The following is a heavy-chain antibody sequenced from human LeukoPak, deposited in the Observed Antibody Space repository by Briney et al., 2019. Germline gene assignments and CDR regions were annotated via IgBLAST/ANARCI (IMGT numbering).Heavy chain of an antibody. CDR3: ARNWDEFDWLLFAFDI. CDR2: ISGSGGST. J-gene: IGHJ3*02. V-gene: IGHV3-23*01. Sequence: PGGSLRLSCAASGFTFSSYAMSWVRQAPGKGLEWFSAISGSGGSTYYADSVKGRFTISRDNSKNTLYLQMNSLRAEDTAVYYCARNWDEFDWLLFAFDIWGQGTMVTVSS. CDR1: GFTFSSYA. D-gene: IGHD3-9*01.